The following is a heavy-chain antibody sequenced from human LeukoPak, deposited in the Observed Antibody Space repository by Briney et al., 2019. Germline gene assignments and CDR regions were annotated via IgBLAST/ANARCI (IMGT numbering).Heavy chain of an antibody. D-gene: IGHD3-9*01. CDR2: INPNSGGT. V-gene: IGHV1-2*02. Sequence: ASVKVSCKASGYTFTGYYMHWVRHAPGQGLEWMGWINPNSGGTNYAQKFQGRVTMTRDTSISTAYMELSRLRSDDTAVYYCARGGIQGYDILTGYYRGSGDYYFDYWGQGTLVTVSS. J-gene: IGHJ4*02. CDR1: GYTFTGYY. CDR3: ARGGIQGYDILTGYYRGSGDYYFDY.